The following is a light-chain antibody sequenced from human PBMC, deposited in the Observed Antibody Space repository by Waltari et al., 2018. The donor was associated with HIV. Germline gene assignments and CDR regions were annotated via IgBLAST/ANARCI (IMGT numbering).Light chain of an antibody. Sequence: DIRMTQSPSSLSAPLGASVTLTCQATQDINNHLNWYQQKTGQAPKLCIYDASVLETGVSSRFAGSGSGTNFTLTITSPQPEDVASYFCQQYNDLPFTFGPGTKV. V-gene: IGKV1-33*01. CDR1: QDINNH. CDR3: QQYNDLPFT. CDR2: DAS. J-gene: IGKJ3*01.